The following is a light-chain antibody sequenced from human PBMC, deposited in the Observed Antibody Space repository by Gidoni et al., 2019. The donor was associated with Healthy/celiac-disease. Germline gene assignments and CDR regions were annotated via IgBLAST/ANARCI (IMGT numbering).Light chain of an antibody. CDR1: QSVSSY. V-gene: IGKV3-11*01. J-gene: IGKJ2*01. CDR3: QQRSNWPPYT. Sequence: EIVLTQSPATLSLSPGERATLSCRASQSVSSYLAWYQQKPVQAPRLLIYAASNRATGIPARFSGSWSVTDFTLTISSLEPEDFSVYYCQQRSNWPPYTFGQGTKLEIK. CDR2: AAS.